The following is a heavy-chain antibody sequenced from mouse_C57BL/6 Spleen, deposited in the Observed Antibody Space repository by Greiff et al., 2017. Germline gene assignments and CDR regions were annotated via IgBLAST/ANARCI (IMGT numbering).Heavy chain of an antibody. D-gene: IGHD1-1*01. CDR3: ARDRDYYGSSLFDY. Sequence: EVNVVESEGGLVQPGSSMKLSCTASGFTFSDYYMAWVRQVPEKGLEWVANINYDGSSTYYLDSLKSRFIISRDNAKNILYLQMSSLKSEDTATYDCARDRDYYGSSLFDYWGQGTTLTVSS. CDR1: GFTFSDYY. J-gene: IGHJ2*01. V-gene: IGHV5-16*01. CDR2: INYDGSST.